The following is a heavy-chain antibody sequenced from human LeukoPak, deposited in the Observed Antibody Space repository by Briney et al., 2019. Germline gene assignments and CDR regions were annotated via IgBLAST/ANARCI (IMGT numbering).Heavy chain of an antibody. J-gene: IGHJ4*02. Sequence: PGGSLRLSCTGFGFTFGDYAMSWFRQAPGKGLEWVGFIRSKGYGGTTDYAASVKGRFSISRDDSKSIAYLQMNSLTTDDTAVYYCTRRKTFDYWGQGTLVTVSS. CDR3: TRRKTFDY. CDR1: GFTFGDYA. V-gene: IGHV3-49*03. CDR2: IRSKGYGGTT.